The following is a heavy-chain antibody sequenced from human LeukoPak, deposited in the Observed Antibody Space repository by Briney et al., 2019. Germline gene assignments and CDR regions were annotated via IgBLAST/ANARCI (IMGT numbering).Heavy chain of an antibody. D-gene: IGHD3-3*01. J-gene: IGHJ4*02. CDR2: ISSSSSYI. V-gene: IGHV3-21*01. CDR1: GFTFSSYS. Sequence: PGGSLRLSCAASGFTFSSYSMNWVRQAPGKGLEWVSSISSSSSYIYYADSVKGRFTISRDNAKNSLYLQMNSLRAEDTAVYYCARFPADCWSGYLFYFDYWGQGTLVTVSS. CDR3: ARFPADCWSGYLFYFDY.